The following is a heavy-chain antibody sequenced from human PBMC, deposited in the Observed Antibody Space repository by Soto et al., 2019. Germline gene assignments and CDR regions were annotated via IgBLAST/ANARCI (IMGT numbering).Heavy chain of an antibody. V-gene: IGHV3-64D*08. CDR3: SSLLAYGDYDY. CDR2: ISSNGGST. D-gene: IGHD4-17*01. Sequence: GGSLRLSCSASGFTFSSYAMHWVRQAPGKGLEYVSAISSNGGSTYYADSVKGRFTISRDNSKNTLYLQMSSLRAEDTAVYYCSSLLAYGDYDYWGQGTLVTVSS. J-gene: IGHJ4*02. CDR1: GFTFSSYA.